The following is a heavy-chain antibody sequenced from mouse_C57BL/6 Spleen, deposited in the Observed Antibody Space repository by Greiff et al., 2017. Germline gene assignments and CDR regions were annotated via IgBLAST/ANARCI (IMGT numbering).Heavy chain of an antibody. Sequence: QVQLKESGAELVRPGTSVKVSCKASGYAFTNYLIEWVKQRPGQGLEWIGVINPGSGGTNYNEKFKGKATLTADKSSSTAYMQLSSLTSEDSAVYFCARDGNYVYYAMDYWGQGTSVTVSS. CDR2: INPGSGGT. V-gene: IGHV1-54*01. D-gene: IGHD2-1*01. J-gene: IGHJ4*01. CDR3: ARDGNYVYYAMDY. CDR1: GYAFTNYL.